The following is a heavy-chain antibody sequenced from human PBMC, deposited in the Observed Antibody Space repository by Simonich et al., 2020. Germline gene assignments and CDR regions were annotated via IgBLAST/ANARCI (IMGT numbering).Heavy chain of an antibody. D-gene: IGHD7-27*01. V-gene: IGHV3-7*01. CDR2: IKQDGSEK. CDR1: GLTFSSYW. CDR3: ARDGLGTAYYYYMDV. Sequence: EVQLVESGGGLVQPGGSLRLSCAASGLTFSSYWRSWVRQAPGKGLEWVANIKQDGSEKNYVDSVKGRFTLSIDNAKNSLYLQMNSLRAEDTAGYYCARDGLGTAYYYYMDVWGKGTTVTVSS. J-gene: IGHJ6*03.